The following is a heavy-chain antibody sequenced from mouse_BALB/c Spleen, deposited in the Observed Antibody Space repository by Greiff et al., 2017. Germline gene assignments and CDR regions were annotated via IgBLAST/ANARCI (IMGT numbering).Heavy chain of an antibody. CDR2: IWTGGGT. J-gene: IGHJ1*01. V-gene: IGHV2-9-2*01. CDR1: GFSLTSYD. D-gene: IGHD1-1*01. Sequence: VMLVESGPGLVAPSQSLSITCTVSGFSLTSYDISWIRQPPGKGLEWLGVIWTGGGTNYNSAFMSRLSISKDNSKSQVFLKMNSLQTDDTAIYYCVRDRDYYGSSSYFDVWGAGTTVTVSS. CDR3: VRDRDYYGSSSYFDV.